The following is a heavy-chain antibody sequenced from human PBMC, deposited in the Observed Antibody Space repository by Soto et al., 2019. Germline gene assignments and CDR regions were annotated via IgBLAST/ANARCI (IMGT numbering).Heavy chain of an antibody. CDR1: GFTFTSSA. CDR3: AAVGLGYCSGGSCYPPY. D-gene: IGHD2-15*01. CDR2: IVVGSGNT. V-gene: IGHV1-58*01. Sequence: SVKVSCKASGFTFTSSAVQWVRQARGQRLEWIGWIVVGSGNTNYAQKFQERVTITRDMSTSTAYMELSSLRSEDTAVYYCAAVGLGYCSGGSCYPPYWGQGXLVTVSS. J-gene: IGHJ4*02.